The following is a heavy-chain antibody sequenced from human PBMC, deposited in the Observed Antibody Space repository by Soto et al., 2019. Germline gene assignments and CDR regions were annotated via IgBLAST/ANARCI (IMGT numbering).Heavy chain of an antibody. CDR2: ISWNSGSI. J-gene: IGHJ6*03. CDR3: AKDGRFSSSWFLTESYYYYMDV. CDR1: GFTFDDYA. D-gene: IGHD6-13*01. Sequence: EVQLVESGGGLVQPGRSLRLSCAASGFTFDDYAMHWVRQAPGKGLEGVSGISWNSGSIGYADSVKGRFTISRDNAKNSLYLQMNSLRAEDTALYYCAKDGRFSSSWFLTESYYYYMDVWGKGTTVTVSS. V-gene: IGHV3-9*01.